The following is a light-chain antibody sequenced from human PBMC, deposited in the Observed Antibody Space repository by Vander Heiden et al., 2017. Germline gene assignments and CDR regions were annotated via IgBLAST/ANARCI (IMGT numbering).Light chain of an antibody. J-gene: IGLJ2*01. Sequence: QSVLTQPPAVSGAPGQRVPSSCTGRSSNIRAGYDVPWYQQLPGTAPKLLIYGTSNRPSGVPDRFSGSKSGTSASLAITGLQAEDEADYYCQSYDSSLSVVFGGGTKLTVL. CDR2: GTS. CDR3: QSYDSSLSVV. V-gene: IGLV1-40*01. CDR1: SSNIRAGYD.